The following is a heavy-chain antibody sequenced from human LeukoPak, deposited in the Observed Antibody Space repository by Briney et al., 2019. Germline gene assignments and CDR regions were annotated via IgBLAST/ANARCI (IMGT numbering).Heavy chain of an antibody. Sequence: GGSLRLSCAASGFTFSSYSMNWVRQAPGKGLEWVSSISSSSSYIYYADSVKGRFTISRDNAKNSLYLQMNSLRAEDTAVYYCARDLDYYDSSGYYYWGQGTLVTVSS. J-gene: IGHJ4*02. CDR1: GFTFSSYS. D-gene: IGHD3-22*01. CDR2: ISSSSSYI. V-gene: IGHV3-21*01. CDR3: ARDLDYYDSSGYYY.